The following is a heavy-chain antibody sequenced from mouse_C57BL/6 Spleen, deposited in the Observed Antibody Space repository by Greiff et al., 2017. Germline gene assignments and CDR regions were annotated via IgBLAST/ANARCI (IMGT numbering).Heavy chain of an antibody. CDR3: ARQPHYCGSEDYYAMDY. CDR2: ISSGGSYT. J-gene: IGHJ4*01. D-gene: IGHD1-1*01. Sequence: EVQGVESGGDLVKPGGSLKLSCAASGFTFSSYGMSWVRQTPDKRLEWVATISSGGSYTYYPDSVKGRFTISRDNAKNTLYLQMSSLKSEDTAMYYCARQPHYCGSEDYYAMDYWGQGTSVTVSS. V-gene: IGHV5-6*01. CDR1: GFTFSSYG.